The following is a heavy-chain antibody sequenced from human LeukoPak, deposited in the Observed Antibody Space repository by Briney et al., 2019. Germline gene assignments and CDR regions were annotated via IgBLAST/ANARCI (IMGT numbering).Heavy chain of an antibody. CDR3: AKGGQWLRFDY. CDR2: ISGGGNT. J-gene: IGHJ4*02. D-gene: IGHD5-12*01. Sequence: GGSLRLSCAASGFTFSSYAMSWVRQAPGKGLEWVSTISGGGNTYYADSVKGRFTISRDNSKNTLYLQVNSLRAEDTAVYYCAKGGQWLRFDYWGQGTLVTVSS. V-gene: IGHV3-23*01. CDR1: GFTFSSYA.